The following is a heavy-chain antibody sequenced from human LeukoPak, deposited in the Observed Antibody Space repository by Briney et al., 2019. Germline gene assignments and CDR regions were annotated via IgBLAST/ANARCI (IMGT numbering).Heavy chain of an antibody. CDR2: ISGDASVT. V-gene: IGHV3-74*01. CDR1: GFTFGSYW. Sequence: PGGSLRLSCAASGFTFGSYWMFWVRQAPGEGLVWVSHISGDASVTSHADSVKGRFTISRDNAKNSLYLQMNSLRAEDTAVYYCARVRIAAAGTPPYFDYWGQGTLVTVSS. CDR3: ARVRIAAAGTPPYFDY. D-gene: IGHD6-13*01. J-gene: IGHJ4*02.